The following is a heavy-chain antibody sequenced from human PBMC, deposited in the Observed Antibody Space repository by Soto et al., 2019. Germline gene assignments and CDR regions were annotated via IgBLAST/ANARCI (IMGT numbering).Heavy chain of an antibody. CDR2: ISYDGSNK. CDR3: ARVLYSSSWYYYGMDV. Sequence: PGESLKISCAASGFTFSSYAMHWVRQAPGKGLEWVAVISYDGSNKYYADSVKGRFTISRDNSKNTLYLQMNSLRAEDTAVYYCARVLYSSSWYYYGMDVWGQGTTVTVSS. D-gene: IGHD6-13*01. J-gene: IGHJ6*02. CDR1: GFTFSSYA. V-gene: IGHV3-30-3*01.